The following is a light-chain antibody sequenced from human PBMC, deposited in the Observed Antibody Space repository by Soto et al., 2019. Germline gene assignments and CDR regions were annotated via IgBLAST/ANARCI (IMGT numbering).Light chain of an antibody. V-gene: IGKV1-39*01. CDR1: QSISSY. J-gene: IGKJ1*01. Sequence: DIQMTQSPSSLSASVGDRVTITCRASQSISSYLNWYQQKPGKVPKLLIYAASSLQSGVPSRFSGSGSGTDFTLSISSLQPEDFATYYCQQSYSMSWTFGQGTKVE. CDR2: AAS. CDR3: QQSYSMSWT.